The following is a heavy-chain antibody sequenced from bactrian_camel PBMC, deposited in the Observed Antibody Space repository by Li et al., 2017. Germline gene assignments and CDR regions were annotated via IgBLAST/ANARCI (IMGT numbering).Heavy chain of an antibody. CDR2: IFTAAGNT. J-gene: IGHJ4*01. CDR1: NYRITNKC. V-gene: IGHV3S54*01. Sequence: HVQLVESGGGSVQAGGSLRLSCAASNYRITNKCMGWFRQAQGKEREAVARIFTAAGNTYYDDSVKGRFTISRNTAENTVYLQMNSLKPEDTAVYFCAAVKLRLGGGYCATPLRHSQYIHWGRGTQVTVS. CDR3: AAVKLRLGGGYCATPLRHSQYIH. D-gene: IGHD7*01.